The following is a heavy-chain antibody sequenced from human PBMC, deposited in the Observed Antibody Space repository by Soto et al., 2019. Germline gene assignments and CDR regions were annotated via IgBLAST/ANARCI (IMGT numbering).Heavy chain of an antibody. CDR1: GGSLSNYF. V-gene: IGHV4-59*13. J-gene: IGHJ5*02. CDR2: IYSSGRT. CDR3: VRTFPPAPRVVLSHSRFVP. D-gene: IGHD2-2*01. Sequence: SSETLSLTCSVSGGSLSNYFWSWIRQSPGKGLEWTGYIYSSGRTDYNPSLKSRATISIDTSKNQIALNLSSVTAADTAVYFCVRTFPPAPRVVLSHSRFVPWGPGTLVS.